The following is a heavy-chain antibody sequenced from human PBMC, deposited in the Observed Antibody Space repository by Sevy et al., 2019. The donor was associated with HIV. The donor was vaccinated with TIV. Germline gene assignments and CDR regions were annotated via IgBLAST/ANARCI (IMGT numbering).Heavy chain of an antibody. CDR3: AKGVDYYDSSGYYAY. CDR1: GFTFSSYA. J-gene: IGHJ4*02. CDR2: ISGSGGST. V-gene: IGHV3-23*01. D-gene: IGHD3-22*01. Sequence: GGSLRLSCAASGFTFSSYAMTWVRQAPGKGLEWVSHISGSGGSTDYADSVKGRFTISRDNSKNTLSLQMNSLRAEDTAIYYCAKGVDYYDSSGYYAYWGQGTPVTVSS.